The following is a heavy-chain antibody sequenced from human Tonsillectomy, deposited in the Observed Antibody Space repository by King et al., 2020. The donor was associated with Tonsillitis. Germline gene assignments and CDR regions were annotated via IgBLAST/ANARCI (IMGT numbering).Heavy chain of an antibody. CDR3: ARLGRCTSTSCYTPDY. D-gene: IGHD2-2*02. J-gene: IGHJ4*02. V-gene: IGHV5-10-1*03. CDR2: IDPRDSYT. CDR1: GYSFDSYW. Sequence: VQLVESGAEVKKPGESLRISCTGSGYSFDSYWITWVRQMPGKGLEWMGRIDPRDSYTNYSPSFQGHVTISTDKSISTAYLQWSYLKASDTAMYYCARLGRCTSTSCYTPDYWGQGTLVTVSS.